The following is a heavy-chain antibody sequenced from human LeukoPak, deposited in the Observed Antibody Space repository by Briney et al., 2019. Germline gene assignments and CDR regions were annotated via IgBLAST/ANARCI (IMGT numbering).Heavy chain of an antibody. CDR3: ARTRDRIVVDPFDC. J-gene: IGHJ4*02. CDR1: AFTFSSNW. Sequence: GGSLRLSCAASAFTFSSNWMSWFRQAPGKGLEWVANIKEDGSEKYYVDSVKGRFTISRDNAKNSLCLQMNSMIAEDTAVYYCARTRDRIVVDPFDCWGQGTLVTVSS. CDR2: IKEDGSEK. V-gene: IGHV3-7*01. D-gene: IGHD3-22*01.